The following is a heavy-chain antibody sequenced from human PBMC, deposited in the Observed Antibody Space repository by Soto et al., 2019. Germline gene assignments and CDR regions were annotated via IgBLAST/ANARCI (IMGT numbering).Heavy chain of an antibody. V-gene: IGHV4-31*03. D-gene: IGHD2-2*01. J-gene: IGHJ6*03. CDR1: GGSISSGGYY. Sequence: SETLSLTCTVSGGSISSGGYYWSWIRQHPGKGLEWIGYIYYSGSTYYNPSLKSRVTISVDTSKNQFSLKLSSVTAADTAVYYCARAGWIFTGYQLPRYYYYYYYMDVWGKGTTVTVSS. CDR3: ARAGWIFTGYQLPRYYYYYYYMDV. CDR2: IYYSGST.